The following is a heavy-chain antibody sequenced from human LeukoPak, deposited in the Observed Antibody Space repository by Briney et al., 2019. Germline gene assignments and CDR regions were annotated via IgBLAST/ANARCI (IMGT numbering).Heavy chain of an antibody. CDR2: IIPIFGTA. CDR3: ARRRGYSGYDLDFDY. CDR1: GGTFSSYA. V-gene: IGHV1-69*13. J-gene: IGHJ4*01. Sequence: SVKVSCKASGGTFSSYAISWVRQAPGQGLEWMGGIIPIFGTANYAQKFQGRVTITADESTSTAYMELSSLGSEDTAVYYCARRRGYSGYDLDFDYWGQGTLVTVSS. D-gene: IGHD5-12*01.